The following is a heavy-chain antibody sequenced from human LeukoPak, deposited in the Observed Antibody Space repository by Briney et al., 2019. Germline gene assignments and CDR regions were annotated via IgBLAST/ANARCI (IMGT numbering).Heavy chain of an antibody. CDR3: ARGQGRDDYNGILEY. CDR2: INPSGST. CDR1: GGSFNDYY. Sequence: SETLSLTCAVYGGSFNDYYWTWIRQPPGKGLEWIGEINPSGSTNYNPSLKSRVTISVDTSKNQFSLKLSSVTAADTAVFYCARGQGRDDYNGILEYWGQGALVTVSS. V-gene: IGHV4-34*01. J-gene: IGHJ4*02. D-gene: IGHD5-24*01.